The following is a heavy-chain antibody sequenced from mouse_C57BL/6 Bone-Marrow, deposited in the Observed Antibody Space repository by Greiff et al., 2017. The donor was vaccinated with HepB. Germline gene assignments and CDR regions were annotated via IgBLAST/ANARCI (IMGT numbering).Heavy chain of an antibody. CDR2: ISSGGDYI. CDR3: TRLLSYFDY. J-gene: IGHJ2*01. V-gene: IGHV5-9-1*02. D-gene: IGHD2-12*01. Sequence: EVKLMESGEGLVKPGGSLKLSCAASGFTFSSYAMSWVRQTPEKRLEWVAYISSGGDYIYYADTVKGRFTISRDNARNTLYLQMSSLKSEDTAMYYCTRLLSYFDYWGQGTTLTVSS. CDR1: GFTFSSYA.